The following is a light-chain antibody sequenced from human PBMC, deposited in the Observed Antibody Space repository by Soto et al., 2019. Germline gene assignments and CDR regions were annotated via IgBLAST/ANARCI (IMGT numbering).Light chain of an antibody. CDR1: QTISSW. V-gene: IGKV1-5*01. Sequence: DIHMTQSPSTLSGSVGDRFTITCRASQTISSWLAWYQQKPVKAPKLLIYAASNLQSGVPSRFRGSGSGTNFTLSLNSLQPEDFATYYCQQGYSNPWTFGQGTKVDIK. CDR2: AAS. CDR3: QQGYSNPWT. J-gene: IGKJ1*01.